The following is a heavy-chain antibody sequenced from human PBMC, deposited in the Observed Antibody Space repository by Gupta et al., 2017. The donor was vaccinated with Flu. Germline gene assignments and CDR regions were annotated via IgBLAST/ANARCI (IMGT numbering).Heavy chain of an antibody. D-gene: IGHD1-1*01. CDR1: GFAISDFA. J-gene: IGHJ5*02. Sequence: EVQLLESGGRLVQPGGSLTLSCEVSGFAISDFAMNWVRQAPGGGLEWVATISNGGIHYADSVWGRFTISRDYSKNMLSLQMDNLRGEDTAVYYCARKAVELGMVPNTWFDPWGQGTLVVVSS. V-gene: IGHV3-23*01. CDR3: ARKAVELGMVPNTWFDP. CDR2: ISNGGI.